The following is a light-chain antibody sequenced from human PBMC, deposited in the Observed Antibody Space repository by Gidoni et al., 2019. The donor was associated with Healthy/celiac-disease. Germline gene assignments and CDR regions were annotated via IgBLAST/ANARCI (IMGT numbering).Light chain of an antibody. CDR2: QDS. CDR3: QAWDSSVV. V-gene: IGLV3-1*01. J-gene: IGLJ2*01. Sequence: SYEPTQPPSVSVSPGQTASIPCSGDKLGDKYACWYQQKPGQSPVLVIYQDSKRPSGIPERFSGSNSGNTATLTISGTQAMDEADYYCQAWDSSVVFGGGTKLTVL. CDR1: KLGDKY.